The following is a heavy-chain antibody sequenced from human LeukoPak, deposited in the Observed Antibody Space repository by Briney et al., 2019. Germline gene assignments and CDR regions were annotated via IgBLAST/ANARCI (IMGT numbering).Heavy chain of an antibody. CDR3: ARDSTWLLDY. J-gene: IGHJ4*02. V-gene: IGHV3-23*01. CDR1: GFTFSSYA. CDR2: ISGSGGST. Sequence: GSLRLSCAASGFTFSSYAMSWVRQAPGKGLEWVSAISGSGGSTYYADSVKGRFTISRDNTKNVLYLQMNSLRADDTAVYFCARDSTWLLDYWGQGTLITVSS. D-gene: IGHD6-19*01.